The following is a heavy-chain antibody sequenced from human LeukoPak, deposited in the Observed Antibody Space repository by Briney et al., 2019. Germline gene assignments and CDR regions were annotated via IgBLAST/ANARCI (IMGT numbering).Heavy chain of an antibody. CDR1: GFTFSSYA. J-gene: IGHJ6*02. CDR3: AKYCASSSCYSVGSVYYGMDV. CDR2: ISGSGGST. Sequence: GGSLRLFCAASGFTFSSYAMSWVRQAPGKGLEWVSAISGSGGSTYYADSVKGRFTISRDNSKNTLYLQMNSLRAEDTAVYYCAKYCASSSCYSVGSVYYGMDVWGQGTTVTVSS. D-gene: IGHD2-2*01. V-gene: IGHV3-23*01.